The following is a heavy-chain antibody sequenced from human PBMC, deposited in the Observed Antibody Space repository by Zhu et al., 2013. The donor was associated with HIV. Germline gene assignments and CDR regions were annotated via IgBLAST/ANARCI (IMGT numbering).Heavy chain of an antibody. Sequence: QVQLVQSGAEVRKPGASVKLSCKASGYTFTTYYLHWVRQAPGQGPEWMGILNPGDGRATYAQKFQGRITMTRDTSTSTVYMELTSLTSDDTADYFCARGRGYSQRSDLLXHYYYMDVWGTGTTVTVS. CDR3: ARGRGYSQRSDLLXHYYYMDV. V-gene: IGHV1-46*01. CDR2: LNPGDGRA. D-gene: IGHD5-18*01. CDR1: GYTFTTYY. J-gene: IGHJ6*03.